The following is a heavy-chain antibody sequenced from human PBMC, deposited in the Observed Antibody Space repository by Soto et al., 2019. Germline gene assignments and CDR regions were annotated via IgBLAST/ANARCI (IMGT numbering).Heavy chain of an antibody. D-gene: IGHD3-3*01. Sequence: XLTLTVSCRSLSVGMYYWSWIPQPPGKGLEAMVYIYSSALTNYNPSLKSRVTISVDTSMSQFSLQLTSLTAADPAVYYCGREKGKVVRFLELPHYYGMDVWGQGPTVTVSS. CDR1: CRSLSVGMYY. V-gene: IGHV4-61*01. CDR2: IYSSALT. CDR3: GREKGKVVRFLELPHYYGMDV. J-gene: IGHJ6*02.